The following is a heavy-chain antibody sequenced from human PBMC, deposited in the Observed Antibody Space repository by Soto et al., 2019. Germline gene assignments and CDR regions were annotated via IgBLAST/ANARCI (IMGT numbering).Heavy chain of an antibody. D-gene: IGHD1-26*01. CDR3: ARDFISGKYFGY. CDR1: TYTFNNYD. J-gene: IGHJ4*02. V-gene: IGHV1-18*04. Sequence: ASVKVSCKASTYTFNNYDINWVRQVPGQGLEWLGWINGYNGNTNYAQKFQGRLTMTTDTPTSTAYMEIKSLRPDDTAVYYCARDFISGKYFGYWGQGTPVTVS. CDR2: INGYNGNT.